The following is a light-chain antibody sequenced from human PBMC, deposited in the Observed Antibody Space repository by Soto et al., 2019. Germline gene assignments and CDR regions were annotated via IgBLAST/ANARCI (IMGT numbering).Light chain of an antibody. CDR1: RIFSNN. V-gene: IGKV3-15*01. CDR3: QQFYSTPAIT. CDR2: GAF. Sequence: EIVVTQSPATLSASPGERASLSRRASRIFSNNLAWYQHKPGQPPRLLMYGAFTRAAGVPARFSGSASGTEFTLTISSLQAEDVAIYYCQQFYSTPAITFGQGTRLAIK. J-gene: IGKJ5*01.